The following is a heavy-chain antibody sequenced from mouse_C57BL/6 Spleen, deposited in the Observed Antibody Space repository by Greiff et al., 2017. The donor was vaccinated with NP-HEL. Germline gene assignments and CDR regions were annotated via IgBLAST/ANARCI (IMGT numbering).Heavy chain of an antibody. V-gene: IGHV10-1*01. CDR2: IRSKSNNYAT. D-gene: IGHD3-2*02. Sequence: DVKLVESGGGLVQPKGSLKLSCAASGFSFNTYAMNWVRQAPGKGLEWVARIRSKSNNYATYYADSVKDRFTISRDDSESMLYLQMNNLKTEDTAMYYCVRQSSGYAWFAYWGQGTLVTVSA. CDR1: GFSFNTYA. J-gene: IGHJ3*01. CDR3: VRQSSGYAWFAY.